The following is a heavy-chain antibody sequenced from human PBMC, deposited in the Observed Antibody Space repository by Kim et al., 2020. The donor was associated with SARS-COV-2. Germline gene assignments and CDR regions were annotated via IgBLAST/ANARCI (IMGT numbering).Heavy chain of an antibody. CDR1: GGSFSGYY. CDR3: ASRGGGYCSSTSCYRRNRSYYGMDV. CDR2: INHSGST. Sequence: SETLSLTCAVYGGSFSGYYWSWIRQPPGKGLEWIGEINHSGSTNYNPSLKSRVTISVDTSKNQFSLKLSSVTAADTAVYYCASRGGGYCSSTSCYRRNRSYYGMDVWGQGTTVTVSS. V-gene: IGHV4-34*01. D-gene: IGHD2-2*02. J-gene: IGHJ6*02.